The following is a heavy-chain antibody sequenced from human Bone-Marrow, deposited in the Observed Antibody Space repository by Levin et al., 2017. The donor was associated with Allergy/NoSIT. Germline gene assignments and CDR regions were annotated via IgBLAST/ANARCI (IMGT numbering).Heavy chain of an antibody. Sequence: GESLKISCKASGYTFTSYDINWVRQATGQGLEWMGWMNPNSGNTGYAQKFQGRVTMTRNTSISTAYMELSSLRSEDTAVYYCARAGGSGSYWVPGAFDSWGQGTMVTVSS. V-gene: IGHV1-8*01. J-gene: IGHJ3*02. D-gene: IGHD1-26*01. CDR1: GYTFTSYD. CDR2: MNPNSGNT. CDR3: ARAGGSGSYWVPGAFDS.